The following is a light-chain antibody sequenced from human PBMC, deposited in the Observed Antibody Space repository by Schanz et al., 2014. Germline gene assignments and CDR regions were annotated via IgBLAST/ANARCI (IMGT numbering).Light chain of an antibody. V-gene: IGKV1-39*01. Sequence: DIQMTQSPSSLSASVGDRVTITCRTSQTIETFLNWYQHRPGKAPKFLIYAASNLQSGVPSRFSGSGSGTDFTLTISSLQPEDFATYYCQQSYSAPLTFGGGTKVEIK. CDR3: QQSYSAPLT. CDR2: AAS. J-gene: IGKJ4*01. CDR1: QTIETF.